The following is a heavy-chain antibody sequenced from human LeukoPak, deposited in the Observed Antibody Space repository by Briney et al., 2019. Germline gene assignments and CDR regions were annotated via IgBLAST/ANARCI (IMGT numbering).Heavy chain of an antibody. CDR3: ARHRAYSSSSPFNY. D-gene: IGHD6-6*01. CDR1: GGSISSLY. CDR2: IYYTGST. J-gene: IGHJ4*02. Sequence: SETLSLTCSVSGGSISSLYWSWIRQPPGKGLEWIGYIYYTGSTNYNPSLKSRVTMFVDMSKNQFSLRLSSVTAADTAVYYCARHRAYSSSSPFNYWGQGTLVTVSS. V-gene: IGHV4-59*08.